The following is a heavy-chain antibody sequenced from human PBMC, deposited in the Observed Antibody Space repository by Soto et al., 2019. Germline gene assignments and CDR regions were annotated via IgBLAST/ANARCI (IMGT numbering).Heavy chain of an antibody. Sequence: GASVKVSWKASGYTFNRYYMPWVRQAPGQGLELMGIINPSGGSISYAQKFQGRVTITRDTSTSTAYMELRSLRSDDTAVYYCARDPGYSSGWYPTAYWGQGTLVTVSS. D-gene: IGHD6-19*01. CDR2: INPSGGSI. V-gene: IGHV1-46*02. J-gene: IGHJ4*02. CDR3: ARDPGYSSGWYPTAY. CDR1: GYTFNRYY.